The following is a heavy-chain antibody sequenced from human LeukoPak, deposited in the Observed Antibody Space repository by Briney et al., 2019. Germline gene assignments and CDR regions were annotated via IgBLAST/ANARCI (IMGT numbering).Heavy chain of an antibody. CDR1: GYTFTGYY. CDR2: INPNGGGT. Sequence: GSVTVSFKASGYTFTGYYIHWVRQAPGQGLAWMGWINPNGGGTNSAQKFQGRVTMTRDTSISTAYMDLNRLRSDDTAVYYCARDVDHYHSTGKGLVDIWGQGTMVSVSS. D-gene: IGHD3-22*01. V-gene: IGHV1-2*02. CDR3: ARDVDHYHSTGKGLVDI. J-gene: IGHJ3*02.